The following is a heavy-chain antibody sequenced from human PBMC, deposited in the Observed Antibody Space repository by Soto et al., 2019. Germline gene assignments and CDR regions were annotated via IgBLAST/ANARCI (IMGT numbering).Heavy chain of an antibody. CDR2: ISAYNGNT. CDR3: ARDAPPEDY. CDR1: GYTFTSYY. V-gene: IGHV1-18*01. Sequence: QVQLVQSGAEVKKPGASVKVSCKASGYTFTSYYISWVRQAPGQGLEWMGWISAYNGNTNYAQKLQGRITMTTDTPSSPADMELRSLRSDDTAVYYCARDAPPEDYWGQGTLVTVSS. J-gene: IGHJ4*02.